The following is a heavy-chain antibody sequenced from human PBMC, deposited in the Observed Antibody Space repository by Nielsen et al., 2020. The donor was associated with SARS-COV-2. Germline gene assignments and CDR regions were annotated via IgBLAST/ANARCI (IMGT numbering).Heavy chain of an antibody. J-gene: IGHJ4*02. Sequence: GESLKISCAASGFTFSDYYMSWIRQAPGKGLQWVAFISYEGSKRYYLDSVQGRFTISRDHSKNTVYLQMNSLRTEDTAVYFCAKQGGVFHFRSSYYPAVWGQGSLVTVST. CDR1: GFTFSDYY. CDR3: AKQGGVFHFRSSYYPAV. CDR2: ISYEGSKR. D-gene: IGHD3/OR15-3a*01. V-gene: IGHV3-30*18.